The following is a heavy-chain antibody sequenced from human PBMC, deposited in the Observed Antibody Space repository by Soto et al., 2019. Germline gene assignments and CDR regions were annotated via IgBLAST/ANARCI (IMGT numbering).Heavy chain of an antibody. CDR3: ARSNYYDSSGYYPRWFDP. V-gene: IGHV4-4*07. Sequence: SETLSLTCTVSGGSISIYYWRWIRHPAGKGLEWIGRIYTSGSTNYNPSLKSRVTMSVDTSKNQFSLKLSSVTAADTAVYYCARSNYYDSSGYYPRWFDPWGQGTLVTVSS. J-gene: IGHJ5*02. CDR1: GGSISIYY. CDR2: IYTSGST. D-gene: IGHD3-22*01.